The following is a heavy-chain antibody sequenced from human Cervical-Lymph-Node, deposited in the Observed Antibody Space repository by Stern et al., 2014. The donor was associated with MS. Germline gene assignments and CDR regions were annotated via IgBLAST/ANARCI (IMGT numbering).Heavy chain of an antibody. V-gene: IGHV1-2*06. CDR2: IPTNRGVP. CDR1: GYVFTAYP. D-gene: IGHD3-3*02. CDR3: GTAGRAFWFDP. Sequence: VQLVQSGAEVKQPGASVRLSCKASGYVFTAYPIHWVRQAPGQGLEWVGRIPTNRGVPDYAQKFQGSVTLSRDKSINTAYMESNGRTPDDTAIYYCGTAGRAFWFDPWGQGTLVTVSS. J-gene: IGHJ5*02.